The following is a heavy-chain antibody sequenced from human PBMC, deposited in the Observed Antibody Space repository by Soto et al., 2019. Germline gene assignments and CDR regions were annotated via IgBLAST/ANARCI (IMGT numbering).Heavy chain of an antibody. V-gene: IGHV1-18*01. J-gene: IGHJ4*02. CDR2: ISAYNGNT. CDR1: GYTFTSYG. Sequence: ASVKVSSKDSGYTFTSYGISWVRQAPGQGLEWMGWISAYNGNTNYAQKLQGRVTMTTDTSTSTAYMELRSLRSDDTAVYYCARDSGDYDFWSGYYTGYFDYWGQGTLVTVSS. D-gene: IGHD3-3*01. CDR3: ARDSGDYDFWSGYYTGYFDY.